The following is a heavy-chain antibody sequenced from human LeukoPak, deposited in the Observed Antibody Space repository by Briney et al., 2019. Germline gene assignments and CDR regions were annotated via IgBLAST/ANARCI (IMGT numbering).Heavy chain of an antibody. CDR3: ARFQQTDYYDLRYGMDV. V-gene: IGHV1-2*02. J-gene: IGHJ6*02. CDR1: GYTFTGYY. D-gene: IGHD3-3*01. CDR2: INPNSGGT. Sequence: ASVKVSCKASGYTFTGYYMHWVRQAPGQGLEWMGWINPNSGGTNYAQKFQGRVTMTRDTSISTAYMELSRLRSDDTAVYYCARFQQTDYYDLRYGMDVWGQGTTVTASS.